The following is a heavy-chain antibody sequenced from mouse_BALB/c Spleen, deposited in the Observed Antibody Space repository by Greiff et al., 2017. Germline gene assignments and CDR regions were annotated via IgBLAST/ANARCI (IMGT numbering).Heavy chain of an antibody. Sequence: VQLKESGPGLVAPSQSLSITCTVSGFSLTSYGVHWVRQPPGKGLEWLGVIWAGGSTNYNSALMSRLSISKDNSKSQVFLKMNSLQTDDTAMYYCARERDLGYSAWFAYWGQGTLVTVSA. J-gene: IGHJ3*01. V-gene: IGHV2-9*02. CDR3: ARERDLGYSAWFAY. D-gene: IGHD2-2*01. CDR1: GFSLTSYG. CDR2: IWAGGST.